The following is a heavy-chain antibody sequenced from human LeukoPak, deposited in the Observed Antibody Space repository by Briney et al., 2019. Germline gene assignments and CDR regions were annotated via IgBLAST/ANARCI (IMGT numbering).Heavy chain of an antibody. Sequence: ASVKVSCKASGYTFTSYAMHWVRQAPGQRLEWMGWINAGNGNTKYSQKFQGRVTITRDTSASTAYTELSSLRSEDTAVYYCARESQTYSSSWSMGYWGQGTLVTVSS. CDR2: INAGNGNT. J-gene: IGHJ4*02. CDR1: GYTFTSYA. CDR3: ARESQTYSSSWSMGY. V-gene: IGHV1-3*01. D-gene: IGHD6-13*01.